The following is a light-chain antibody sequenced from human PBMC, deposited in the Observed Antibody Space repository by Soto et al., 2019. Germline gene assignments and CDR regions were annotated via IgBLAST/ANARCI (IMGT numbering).Light chain of an antibody. Sequence: DIQMAQSPSTLSASVGDRVTITCRASQNIDSWLAWYQHKPGKAAKVLIYDASSLETGVPSRFSGSGSGTEFSLTISSLRPDDFATYYCQKYDTYPLTFGQGTRVDTK. CDR3: QKYDTYPLT. J-gene: IGKJ1*01. CDR2: DAS. V-gene: IGKV1-5*01. CDR1: QNIDSW.